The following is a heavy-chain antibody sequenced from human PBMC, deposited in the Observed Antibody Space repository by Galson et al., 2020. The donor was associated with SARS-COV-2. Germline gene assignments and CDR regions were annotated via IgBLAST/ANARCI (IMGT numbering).Heavy chain of an antibody. CDR3: VKEFYYDSSGPLDAFDI. J-gene: IGHJ3*02. CDR1: GFTFSSYW. Sequence: GESLKISCAASGFTFSSYWMHWLRQAPGKGLVWVSRVNSDGSSRSYADSVKGRFSISRDNAKNTLYLQMNSLRAEDTAVYYCVKEFYYDSSGPLDAFDIWGQGTMVTVSS. D-gene: IGHD3-22*01. CDR2: VNSDGSSR. V-gene: IGHV3-74*01.